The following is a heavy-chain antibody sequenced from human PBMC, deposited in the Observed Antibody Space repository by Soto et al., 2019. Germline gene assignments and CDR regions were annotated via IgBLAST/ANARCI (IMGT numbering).Heavy chain of an antibody. CDR2: INSDGSST. D-gene: IGHD3-10*01. J-gene: IGHJ4*02. CDR1: GFTFSNYW. CDR3: EDGPYGSGHQN. Sequence: HPGRALRLSCAAAGFTFSNYWMHWVRQAPGKGLVWVSRINSDGSSTSYADSVKGRFTISRDNAKNTLYLQMNSLRAEDTAVYYCEDGPYGSGHQNWGQGTLVTVSS. V-gene: IGHV3-74*01.